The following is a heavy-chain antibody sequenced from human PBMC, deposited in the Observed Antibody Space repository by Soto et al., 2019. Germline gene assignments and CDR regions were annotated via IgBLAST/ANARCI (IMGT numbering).Heavy chain of an antibody. V-gene: IGHV3-33*01. CDR1: RVTFSTFD. J-gene: IGHJ6*02. D-gene: IGHD3-16*01. Sequence: GGSRRLSCAAARVTFSTFDMHWVRQAPCKGVEWVALIWSDGSRAFYADFVQDRFFISRDNSRNTLYLQMNSLRDEDTAVYYFAAEPSGGNYHMDVWRQGTTVTVSS. CDR3: AAEPSGGNYHMDV. CDR2: IWSDGSRA.